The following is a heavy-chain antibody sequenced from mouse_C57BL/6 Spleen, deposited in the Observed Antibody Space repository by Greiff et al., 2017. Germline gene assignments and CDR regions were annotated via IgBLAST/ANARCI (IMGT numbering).Heavy chain of an antibody. CDR3: ARWAYYSNLYAMDY. CDR2: IDPEDGET. Sequence: VQLQHSGAELVKPGASVKLSCTASGFNIKDYYMHWVKQRTETGLEWIGRIDPEDGETRSAPKFQGKATITADNASSTAYLQLSSLTSEDTAVYYCARWAYYSNLYAMDYWGQGTSVTVSS. V-gene: IGHV14-2*01. J-gene: IGHJ4*01. CDR1: GFNIKDYY. D-gene: IGHD2-5*01.